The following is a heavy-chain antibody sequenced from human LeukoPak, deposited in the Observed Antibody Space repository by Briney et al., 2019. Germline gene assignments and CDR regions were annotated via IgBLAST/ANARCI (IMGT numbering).Heavy chain of an antibody. Sequence: GGSLRLSCAASGFTFSSYAMSWVRQAPGKGLEWVAAMSNSGGDTFYSDSGKGRFTIARDNSKNTLYLQMNSLRVDDTAVYYCAQQLGYCSGGTCYFMYWGQGTLVTVSS. CDR3: AQQLGYCSGGTCYFMY. CDR2: MSNSGGDT. D-gene: IGHD2-15*01. V-gene: IGHV3-23*01. J-gene: IGHJ1*01. CDR1: GFTFSSYA.